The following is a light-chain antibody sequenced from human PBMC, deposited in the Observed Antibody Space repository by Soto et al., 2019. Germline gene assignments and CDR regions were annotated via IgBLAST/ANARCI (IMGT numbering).Light chain of an antibody. V-gene: IGLV1-44*01. CDR3: APLDDRLNVPV. CDR2: SNN. J-gene: IGLJ2*01. Sequence: QSVLTQPPSASGTPGQRVAISCSGSSSNIGSNTVTWYHQLPGTTPKLLIYSNNQRPSGVPDRFSGSKSGTSASPAISGLQGEDEAGYYCAPLDDRLNVPVFSGGT. CDR1: SSNIGSNT.